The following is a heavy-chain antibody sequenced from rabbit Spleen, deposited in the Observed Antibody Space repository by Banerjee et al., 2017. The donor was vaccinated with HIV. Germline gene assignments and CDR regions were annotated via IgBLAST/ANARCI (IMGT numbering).Heavy chain of an antibody. V-gene: IGHV1S40*01. CDR1: GFSFNYNDY. J-gene: IGHJ6*01. Sequence: QSLEESGGDLVKPGAALTLTCTASGFSFNYNDYMCWVRQPPGKGPEWIACIGATITYTTYYATWAKGRFTISKTSSTTVTLQMTSLTVADTATYFCARDTGSSFSSYGMDLWGPGTL. CDR3: ARDTGSSFSSYGMDL. D-gene: IGHD8-1*01. CDR2: IGATITYTT.